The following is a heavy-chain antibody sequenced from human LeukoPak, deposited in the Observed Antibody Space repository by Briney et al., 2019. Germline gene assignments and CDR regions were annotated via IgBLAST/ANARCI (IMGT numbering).Heavy chain of an antibody. CDR1: GGSISSYY. J-gene: IGHJ4*02. Sequence: PSETLSLTCTVSGGSISSYYWSWIRQPPGKGLEWIGYVYYSGTTNYNPSLKSRVTISVDTSKNQFSLKLSSVTAADTAVYYCARGVYIAAAQYGYWGQGTLVAVSS. CDR2: VYYSGTT. D-gene: IGHD6-13*01. V-gene: IGHV4-59*01. CDR3: ARGVYIAAAQYGY.